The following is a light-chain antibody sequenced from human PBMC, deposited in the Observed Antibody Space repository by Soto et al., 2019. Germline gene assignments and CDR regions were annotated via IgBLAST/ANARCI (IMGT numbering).Light chain of an antibody. CDR3: QQYNAYPWT. CDR2: DAS. CDR1: QSITNW. V-gene: IGKV1-5*01. J-gene: IGKJ1*01. Sequence: DIQMTQSPSTLSASVGERVTITCRASQSITNWLAWYQQKPGKAPKLLMYDASSLHSGVPSRFSGSGSGTEFTLTISSLQPDDFATYYCQQYNAYPWTFGLGTKVEIK.